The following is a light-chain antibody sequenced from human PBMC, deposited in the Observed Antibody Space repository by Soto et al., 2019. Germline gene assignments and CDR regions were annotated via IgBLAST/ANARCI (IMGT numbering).Light chain of an antibody. V-gene: IGKV3-20*01. J-gene: IGKJ3*01. CDR2: AAS. CDR3: QQYGRWPLFT. Sequence: IVLTQSPATLSLSPGERATLSCRASQRVISDYLAWYQQKPGQAPRLLNYAASNRTTGIPDRFSGSGSGTDFTLTISRLEPEDFAVYYCQQYGRWPLFTFGPGTTLEIK. CDR1: QRVISDY.